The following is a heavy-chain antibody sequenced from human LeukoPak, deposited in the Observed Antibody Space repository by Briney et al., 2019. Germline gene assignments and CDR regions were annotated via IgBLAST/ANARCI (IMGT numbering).Heavy chain of an antibody. CDR1: GFTFSSFG. Sequence: PGGSLRLSCAASGFTFSSFGMAWVRQAPGKELEWVSTIDAAGRRTHYAASVRGRFTISRDNSKDALYLQMKGLTAEDVAFYYCAKDVGPTPAFFDLWGQGALVSVSS. D-gene: IGHD3-3*02. J-gene: IGHJ4*02. CDR3: AKDVGPTPAFFDL. V-gene: IGHV3-23*01. CDR2: IDAAGRRT.